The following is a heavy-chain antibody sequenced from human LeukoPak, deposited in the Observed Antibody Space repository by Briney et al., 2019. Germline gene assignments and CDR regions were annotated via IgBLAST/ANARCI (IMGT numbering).Heavy chain of an antibody. CDR2: IYSGGST. CDR1: RFTVSSNY. V-gene: IGHV3-53*01. J-gene: IGHJ6*02. CDR3: ARRQDYYYGMDV. Sequence: PGGSLRLSCAASRFTVSSNYMSWVRQAPGKGLEWVSVIYSGGSTYYADSVKGRFTISRDNSKNTLYLQMNSLRAEDTAVYYCARRQDYYYGMDVWGQGTTVTVSS.